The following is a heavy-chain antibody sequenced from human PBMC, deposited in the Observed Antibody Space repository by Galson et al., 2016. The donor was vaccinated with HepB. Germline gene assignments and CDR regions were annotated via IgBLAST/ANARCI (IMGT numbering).Heavy chain of an antibody. CDR3: ARGGPFSTSWYLDF. V-gene: IGHV3-23*01. Sequence: SLRLSCAASGFTFNNYAMSWVRQAPGKGLEWVSGISGGGTNAYYAASVKGRFTISRDNSNNTLYLQMNSLSAEDTAVYYCARGGPFSTSWYLDFWGQGTLLTVSS. CDR1: GFTFNNYA. D-gene: IGHD6-13*01. CDR2: ISGGGTNA. J-gene: IGHJ4*02.